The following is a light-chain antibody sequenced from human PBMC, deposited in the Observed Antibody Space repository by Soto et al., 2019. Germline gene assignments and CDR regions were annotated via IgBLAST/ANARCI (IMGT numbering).Light chain of an antibody. CDR2: GNN. CDR3: QSYDSTLGGSRV. Sequence: QSVLTQPPSVSGAPGQRVTISCTGGSSNIGAGYDVHWYQQLPGTAPKLLIYGNNNRPSGVPDRFSGSKSGTSASLAITGLQAEDEADYYCQSYDSTLGGSRVFGTGTKVTVL. J-gene: IGLJ1*01. V-gene: IGLV1-40*01. CDR1: SSNIGAGYD.